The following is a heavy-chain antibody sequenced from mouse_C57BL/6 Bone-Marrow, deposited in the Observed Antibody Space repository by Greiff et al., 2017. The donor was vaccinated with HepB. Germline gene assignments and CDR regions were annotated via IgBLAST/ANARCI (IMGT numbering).Heavy chain of an antibody. CDR2: IYPGSGST. V-gene: IGHV1-55*01. CDR3: AREERWSLYYYAMDY. D-gene: IGHD2-3*01. Sequence: QVQLQQPGAELVKPGASVKMSCKASGYTFTSYWITWVKQRPGQGLEWIGDIYPGSGSTNYNEKFKSKATLTVDTSSSTAYMQLSSLTSEDSAVYYCAREERWSLYYYAMDYWGQGTSVTVSS. J-gene: IGHJ4*01. CDR1: GYTFTSYW.